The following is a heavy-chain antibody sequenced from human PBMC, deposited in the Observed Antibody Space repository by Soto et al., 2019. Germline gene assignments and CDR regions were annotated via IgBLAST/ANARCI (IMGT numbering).Heavy chain of an antibody. CDR1: GGPISSYY. D-gene: IGHD5-12*01. CDR2: IYYSGST. J-gene: IGHJ3*02. Sequence: SETLSLTCTVSGGPISSYYWSWIRQPPGKGLEWIGYIYYSGSTNYNPSLKSRVTISVDTSKNQFSLKLSSVTAADTAVYYCARRGVATSSDAFDIWGQGTMVTVSS. CDR3: ARRGVATSSDAFDI. V-gene: IGHV4-59*08.